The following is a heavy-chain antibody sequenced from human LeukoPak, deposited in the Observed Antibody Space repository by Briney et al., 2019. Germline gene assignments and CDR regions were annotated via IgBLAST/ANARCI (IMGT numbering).Heavy chain of an antibody. V-gene: IGHV7-4-1*02. J-gene: IGHJ5*02. D-gene: IGHD6-13*01. CDR3: ARDQNKSLRYSSSWYDPYNWFDP. CDR2: INTNTGNP. CDR1: GYTFTSYA. Sequence: ASVKVSCKASGYTFTSYAMNWVRQAPGQGLEWMGWINTNTGNPTYAQGFTGRFVFSLDTSVSTAYLQISSLKAEDTAVYYCARDQNKSLRYSSSWYDPYNWFDPWGQGTLVTVSS.